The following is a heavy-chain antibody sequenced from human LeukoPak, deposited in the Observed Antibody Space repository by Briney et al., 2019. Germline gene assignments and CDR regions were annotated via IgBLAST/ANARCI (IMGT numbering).Heavy chain of an antibody. CDR1: GFTFSSYW. CDR2: PKQEGSEQ. D-gene: IGHD5-18*01. Sequence: GGSLRLSCAASGFTFSSYWMSGVRQAPGKGLDGVDNPKQEGSEQYSVDSVKGRFTISRDNAKNSLYLQMNSLRAEDTAVYYCARDGGGYSYGYSDYWGQGTLVTVSS. CDR3: ARDGGGYSYGYSDY. V-gene: IGHV3-7*03. J-gene: IGHJ4*02.